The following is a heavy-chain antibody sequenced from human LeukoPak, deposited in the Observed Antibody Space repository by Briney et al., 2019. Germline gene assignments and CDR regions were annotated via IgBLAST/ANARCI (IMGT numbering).Heavy chain of an antibody. CDR3: ATAIFGVVFDY. J-gene: IGHJ4*02. Sequence: GASVKVSCKVSGLSFIELSFHWVRQAPGKGLEWMGGYDPEKDETVYAQKFQGRVTMTEDTSTDTAYMELSSLRSEDTAVYYCATAIFGVVFDYWGQGTLVTVSS. V-gene: IGHV1-24*01. CDR1: GLSFIELS. D-gene: IGHD3-3*01. CDR2: YDPEKDET.